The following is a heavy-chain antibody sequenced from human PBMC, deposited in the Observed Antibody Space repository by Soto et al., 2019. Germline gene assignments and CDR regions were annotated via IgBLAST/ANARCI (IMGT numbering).Heavy chain of an antibody. D-gene: IGHD3-16*01. CDR1: GYTFTSYA. CDR3: ARDGRGGGVPYYYGMDV. V-gene: IGHV1-3*01. Sequence: ASVKVSCKASGYTFTSYAMHWVRQAPGQRLEWMGWINAGNGNTKYSQKFQGRVTMTTDTSTSTAYMELRSLRSDDTAVYYCARDGRGGGVPYYYGMDVWGQGTTVTVSS. CDR2: INAGNGNT. J-gene: IGHJ6*02.